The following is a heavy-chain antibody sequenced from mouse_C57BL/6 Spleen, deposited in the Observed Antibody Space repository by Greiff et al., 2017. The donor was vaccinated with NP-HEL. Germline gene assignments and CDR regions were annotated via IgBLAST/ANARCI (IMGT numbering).Heavy chain of an antibody. V-gene: IGHV1-82*01. D-gene: IGHD4-1*02. CDR3: ARPTSKAMDY. J-gene: IGHJ4*01. Sequence: VHLVESGPELVKPGASVKISCKASGYAFSSSWMNWVKQRPGQGLEWIGRIYPGDGDTNYNGKFKGKATLTADKSSSTAYMQLSSLTSEDSAVYFCARPTSKAMDYWGQGTSVTVSS. CDR1: GYAFSSSW. CDR2: IYPGDGDT.